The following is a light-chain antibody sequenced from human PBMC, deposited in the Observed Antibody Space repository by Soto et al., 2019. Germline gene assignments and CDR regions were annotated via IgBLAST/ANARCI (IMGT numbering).Light chain of an antibody. J-gene: IGLJ2*01. CDR3: QSYDSSLSGSV. CDR1: SSNIGAGYD. CDR2: SNS. Sequence: QSVLTQPPSVSGAPGQRVTISCTGSSSNIGAGYDVHWYQQLPGTAPKLLMYSNSNRPSGVPDRFSGFKSGTSASLAITGLQAEDEADYYCQSYDSSLSGSVFGGGTKLTVL. V-gene: IGLV1-40*01.